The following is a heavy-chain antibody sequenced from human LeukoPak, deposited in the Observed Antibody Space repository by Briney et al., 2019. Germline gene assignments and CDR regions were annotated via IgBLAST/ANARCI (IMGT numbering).Heavy chain of an antibody. V-gene: IGHV1-69*05. CDR1: GGTFSSYA. CDR3: ARDSTYDFWSGSPFDY. J-gene: IGHJ4*02. Sequence: SVKVSCKASGGTFSSYAISWVRQAPGQGLEWMGRIIPIFGTANYAQKFQGGVTIITDESTSTAYMELSSLRSEDTAVYYCARDSTYDFWSGSPFDYWGQGTLSPSPQ. CDR2: IIPIFGTA. D-gene: IGHD3-3*01.